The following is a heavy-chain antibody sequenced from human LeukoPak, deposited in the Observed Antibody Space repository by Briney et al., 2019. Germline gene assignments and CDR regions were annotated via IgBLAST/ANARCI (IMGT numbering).Heavy chain of an antibody. V-gene: IGHV3-30-3*01. CDR1: GFTFRSYA. CDR2: ISYDGSIT. D-gene: IGHD1-26*01. CDR3: ARDFSENYCIDY. Sequence: GGSLRLSCAASGFTFRSYAMHWVRQAPGKGLDWVTFISYDGSITYYADSVKGRFTISRDNSKNTVYLQMNSLRTEDTAVYYCARDFSENYCIDYWGQGTLVTVPS. J-gene: IGHJ4*02.